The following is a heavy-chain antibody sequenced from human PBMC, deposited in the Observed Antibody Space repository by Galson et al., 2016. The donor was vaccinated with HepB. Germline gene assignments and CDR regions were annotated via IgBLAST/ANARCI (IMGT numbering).Heavy chain of an antibody. V-gene: IGHV1-69*04. CDR1: GGTFSNYA. J-gene: IGHJ4*02. CDR2: IIPILDIA. Sequence: SVKVSCKASGGTFSNYAISWVRQAPGQGLEWVGRIIPILDIANYAQRFQGRVTITADKSTSTAYMELSRLRSEHTAVYYCASGLASGWFGLLNYWAQGTLVTVSS. D-gene: IGHD6-19*01. CDR3: ASGLASGWFGLLNY.